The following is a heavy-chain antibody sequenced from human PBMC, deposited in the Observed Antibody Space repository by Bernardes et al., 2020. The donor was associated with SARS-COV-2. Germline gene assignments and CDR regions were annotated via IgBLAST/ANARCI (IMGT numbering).Heavy chain of an antibody. CDR3: APRRSSNWSY. D-gene: IGHD6-13*01. CDR1: GLTFSNYW. J-gene: IGHJ4*02. Sequence: GGSLRLSCAASGLTFSNYWMHWVRQVPGKGLVWVSRIDSDGTNTHYADSVKGRFTISRDNAKNTLYLQMDSLRAEDTAIYYCAPRRSSNWSYWGQGALVTVSS. V-gene: IGHV3-74*01. CDR2: IDSDGTNT.